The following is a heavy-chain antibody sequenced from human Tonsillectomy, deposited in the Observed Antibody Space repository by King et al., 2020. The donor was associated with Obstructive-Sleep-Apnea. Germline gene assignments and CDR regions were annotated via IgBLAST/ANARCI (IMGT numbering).Heavy chain of an antibody. CDR3: ARCQSSDYYYGMDV. Sequence: LQESGPGLVKPSETLSLTCTVSGGSISSGGYYWSWIRQHPGKGLEWIGYIYYSGSTYYNPSLKSRVTISVDTSKNQFSLKLSSVTAADTAVYYCARCQSSDYYYGMDVWGQGTTVTVSS. CDR2: IYYSGST. CDR1: GGSISSGGYY. V-gene: IGHV4-31*03. J-gene: IGHJ6*02. D-gene: IGHD6-6*01.